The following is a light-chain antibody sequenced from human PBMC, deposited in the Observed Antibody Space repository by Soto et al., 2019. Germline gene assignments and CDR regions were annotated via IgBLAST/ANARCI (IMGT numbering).Light chain of an antibody. Sequence: QSVLTQPPSVSGAPGQRVTISCTGSSSNIGAGSDVYWYQQLPGTVPKLLTYGDPNRPSGVPDRFSGSKSGTSASLAITGLQADDEADYYCQSYDSSLSGVVFGGGTKLTVL. CDR2: GDP. CDR3: QSYDSSLSGVV. J-gene: IGLJ2*01. V-gene: IGLV1-40*01. CDR1: SSNIGAGSD.